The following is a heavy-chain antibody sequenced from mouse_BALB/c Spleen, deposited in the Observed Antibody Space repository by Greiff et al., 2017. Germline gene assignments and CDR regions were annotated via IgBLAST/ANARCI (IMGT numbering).Heavy chain of an antibody. CDR1: GFTFTDYY. CDR3: ARDIGYGSRAY. Sequence: EVHLVESGGGLVQPGGSLRLSCATSGFTFTDYYMSWVRQPPGKALEWLGFIRNKANGYTTEYSASVKGRFTISRDNSQSILYLQMNTLRAEDSATYYCARDIGYGSRAYWGQGTLVTVSA. J-gene: IGHJ3*01. D-gene: IGHD1-1*01. CDR2: IRNKANGYTT. V-gene: IGHV7-3*02.